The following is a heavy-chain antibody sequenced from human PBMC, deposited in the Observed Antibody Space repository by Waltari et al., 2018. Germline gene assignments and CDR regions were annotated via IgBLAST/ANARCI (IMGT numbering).Heavy chain of an antibody. Sequence: EVQLVESGGGLIQPGGSLRLSCAASAFSVSSTDMTWVRQAPGKVLEWLSIVTSDNKTYYADSVKGRFTISRDNSKNTLYLEMSSLTAEDTAVYYCARDKGVEPTTRFDYWGQGTLVTVSS. D-gene: IGHD1-26*01. V-gene: IGHV3-53*01. CDR3: ARDKGVEPTTRFDY. CDR1: AFSVSSTD. CDR2: VTSDNKT. J-gene: IGHJ4*02.